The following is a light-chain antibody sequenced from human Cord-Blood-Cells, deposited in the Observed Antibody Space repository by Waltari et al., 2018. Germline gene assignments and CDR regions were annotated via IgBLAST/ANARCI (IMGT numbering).Light chain of an antibody. CDR1: SSDVGGYNY. J-gene: IGLJ2*01. CDR2: DVS. V-gene: IGLV2-14*01. CDR3: SSYTSSSAVV. Sequence: QSALTQPASVSGSPGQSITISCTGTSSDVGGYNYVSWYQQHPGKAPKLMIYDVSNRPSGVCNRCSGSRAGNTASLTISGLQAEDEADYYCSSYTSSSAVVFGGGTKLTVI.